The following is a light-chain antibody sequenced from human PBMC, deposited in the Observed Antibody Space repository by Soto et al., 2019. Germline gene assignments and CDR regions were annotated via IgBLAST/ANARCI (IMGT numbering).Light chain of an antibody. Sequence: QSALTQPASVSGSPGQSITISCTGSSSDVGSYNRVSWYQQPPDTAPKLIIYDVSNRPSGVSDRFSGSKSGNTASLTISGLQAEDEADYYCNSFATSTTYVFGTGTKLTVL. V-gene: IGLV2-18*02. CDR2: DVS. J-gene: IGLJ1*01. CDR3: NSFATSTTYV. CDR1: SSDVGSYNR.